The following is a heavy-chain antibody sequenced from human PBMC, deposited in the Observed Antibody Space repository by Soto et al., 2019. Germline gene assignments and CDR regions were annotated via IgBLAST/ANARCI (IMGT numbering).Heavy chain of an antibody. D-gene: IGHD1-20*01. J-gene: IGHJ5*02. Sequence: QVQLQESGPGLVKPSQTLSLTCTVSGGSIISGNHYWNWIRQHPGKGLDWIGYISYSGTTSYNPSLKSRVTISVDTSKNQFSLKLNSVTAADTAVYYCARLSITSNGGWFDPWGQGTLVTVSS. CDR3: ARLSITSNGGWFDP. CDR2: ISYSGTT. CDR1: GGSIISGNHY. V-gene: IGHV4-31*03.